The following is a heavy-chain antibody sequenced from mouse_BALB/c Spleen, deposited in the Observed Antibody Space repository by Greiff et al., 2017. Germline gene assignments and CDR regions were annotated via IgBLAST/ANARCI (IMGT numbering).Heavy chain of an antibody. CDR3: ARSLDRLAWFAY. D-gene: IGHD2-14*01. CDR1: GFTFSSYA. V-gene: IGHV5-6-5*01. CDR2: ISSGGST. J-gene: IGHJ3*01. Sequence: EVQLVESGGGLVKPGGSLKLSCAASGFTFSSYAMSWVRQTPEKRLEWVASISSGGSTYYPDSVKGRFTISRDNARNILYLQMSSLRSEDTATYYCARSLDRLAWFAYWGQGTLVTVSA.